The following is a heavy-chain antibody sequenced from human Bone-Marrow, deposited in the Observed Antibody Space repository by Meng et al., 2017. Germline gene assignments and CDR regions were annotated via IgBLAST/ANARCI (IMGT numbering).Heavy chain of an antibody. Sequence: GESLKISCKGSGYSFTSYWIGWVRQMPGKGLEWMGIIYPGDSDTRYSPSFQGQVTISADKSISTAYLQWSSLKASDTAMYYCARPIRPYSSGWYRDYWGQGTLVTVSS. V-gene: IGHV5-51*01. CDR2: IYPGDSDT. CDR3: ARPIRPYSSGWYRDY. J-gene: IGHJ4*02. D-gene: IGHD6-19*01. CDR1: GYSFTSYW.